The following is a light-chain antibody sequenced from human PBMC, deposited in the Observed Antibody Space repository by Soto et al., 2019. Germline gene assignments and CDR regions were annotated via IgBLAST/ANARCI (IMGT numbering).Light chain of an antibody. CDR3: QQHYSYPRT. V-gene: IGKV1-5*01. CDR1: QTISSW. CDR2: AAS. Sequence: DIQMTQSPSTLSGSVGDRVTITCRASQTISSWLAWYQQKPGKAPKLLIYAASTLQSGVPSRFSGSGSGTDFTLTISCLQSEDFATYYCQQHYSYPRTFGQGTKVDIK. J-gene: IGKJ1*01.